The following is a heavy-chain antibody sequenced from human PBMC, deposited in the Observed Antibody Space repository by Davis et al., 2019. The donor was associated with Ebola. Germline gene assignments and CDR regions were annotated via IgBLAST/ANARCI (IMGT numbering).Heavy chain of an antibody. Sequence: GESLKISCAASGFTFSSYSMNWVRQAPGKGLEWVANIRPDGSEEQYVDSLKGRITISRDNAKNSLYLQVNSLRDEDTAVYYCAREPYTALDYWGQGTLVTVSS. J-gene: IGHJ4*02. CDR1: GFTFSSYS. D-gene: IGHD5-18*01. CDR3: AREPYTALDY. V-gene: IGHV3-7*01. CDR2: IRPDGSEE.